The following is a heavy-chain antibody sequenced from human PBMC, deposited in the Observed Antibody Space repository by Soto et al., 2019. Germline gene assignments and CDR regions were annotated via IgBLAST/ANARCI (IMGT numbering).Heavy chain of an antibody. CDR2: IIPIYGTA. Sequence: QVQLVQSGAEVKKPGSSVKVSCKASGGTFSSYAIRWVRQAPGQGLEWMGGIIPIYGTANYAQKFQGRVTITTDDSTSTAYMELSSLRSEDTAVYYCARDGLTLRNSGYVRPARVGAFDIWGQGTMVTVSS. V-gene: IGHV1-69*05. J-gene: IGHJ3*02. D-gene: IGHD5-12*01. CDR1: GGTFSSYA. CDR3: ARDGLTLRNSGYVRPARVGAFDI.